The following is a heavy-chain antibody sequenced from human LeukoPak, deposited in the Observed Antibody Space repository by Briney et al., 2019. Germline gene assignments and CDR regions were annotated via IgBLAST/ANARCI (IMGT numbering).Heavy chain of an antibody. V-gene: IGHV4-61*02. CDR1: GNSISSGSYY. CDR2: IYTSGST. CDR3: ARDDYGDLDV. J-gene: IGHJ6*04. D-gene: IGHD4-17*01. Sequence: PSETLSLTCTVSGNSISSGSYYWSWIRQPAGKGLEWIGRIYTSGSTNYNPSLKSRVTISVDTSKNQFSLKLTSVTAADTAVYYCARDDYGDLDVWGKGTTVTISS.